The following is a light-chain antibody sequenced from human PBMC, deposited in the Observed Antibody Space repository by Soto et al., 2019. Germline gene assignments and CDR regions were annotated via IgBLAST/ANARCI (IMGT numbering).Light chain of an antibody. CDR2: SVY. CDR1: SSDVGAYNF. V-gene: IGLV2-14*03. Sequence: QSVLTQPASVSGSPGQSITISCTGTSSDVGAYNFVSWHQQHPGKAPKLMIYSVYDRPPGISYRFSGSKSGNTASLTISGLQGEEEADYYCSAYTVSRTYGFGTGTKVTVL. CDR3: SAYTVSRTYG. J-gene: IGLJ1*01.